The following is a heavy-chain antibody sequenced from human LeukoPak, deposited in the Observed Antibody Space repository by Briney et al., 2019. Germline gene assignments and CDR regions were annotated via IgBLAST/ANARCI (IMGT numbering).Heavy chain of an antibody. CDR3: ASRKKGMATAGFDY. CDR1: GYSFTSYW. V-gene: IGHV5-51*01. CDR2: IYPGDSDT. D-gene: IGHD5-24*01. Sequence: GESLKISCKGSGYSFTSYWSGWVRQMPGKGLEWMGFIYPGDSDTRYCPSFQGQVTISAEKSIRTAYLQWSSLKASDTALYYCASRKKGMATAGFDYWGQGTLVTVSS. J-gene: IGHJ4*02.